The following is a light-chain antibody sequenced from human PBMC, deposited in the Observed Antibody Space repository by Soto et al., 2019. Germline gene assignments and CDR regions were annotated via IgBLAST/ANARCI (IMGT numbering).Light chain of an antibody. CDR1: SSNIGTNN. J-gene: IGLJ2*01. Sequence: QSVLTQPPSASATPGQRVTISCSGSSSNIGTNNAYWYQHVPGTAPKPIIHHNTLRPSWVPDRFSGSKSGTSASLAISGLEPDDDYDYYCAAWDDSQGAVVFGGGTKLTLL. CDR2: HNT. V-gene: IGLV1-47*02. CDR3: AAWDDSQGAVV.